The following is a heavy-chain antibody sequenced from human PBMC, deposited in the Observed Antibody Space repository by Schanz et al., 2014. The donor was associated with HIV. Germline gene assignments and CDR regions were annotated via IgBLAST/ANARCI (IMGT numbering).Heavy chain of an antibody. J-gene: IGHJ6*02. D-gene: IGHD2-15*01. Sequence: QVQLVESGGGVVQPGRSLRLSCAASGFTFSTYGMHWVRQAPGKGLEWVAFISYDGSNKFYADSVKGRFTISRDDSKNTLYLQMNSLRADDTAVFYCARDEGRYCSGGSCYYNGVDVWGQGTTVTVSS. CDR3: ARDEGRYCSGGSCYYNGVDV. CDR1: GFTFSTYG. V-gene: IGHV3-30*03. CDR2: ISYDGSNK.